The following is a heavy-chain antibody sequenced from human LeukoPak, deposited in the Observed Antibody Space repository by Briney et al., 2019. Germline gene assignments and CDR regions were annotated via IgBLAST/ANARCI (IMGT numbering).Heavy chain of an antibody. J-gene: IGHJ4*02. D-gene: IGHD3-10*01. CDR1: GYAFTNYA. CDR2: ISAYNGNT. Sequence: GPSVKVSCKVSGYAFTNYAISGVRRAPGQGLEWMGWISAYNGNTNYPQKLQGRVTMTTDTSTSTAYMELRSLRSDDTAVYYCARDPGITMVRGVIITDSPSFDYWGQGTLVTVSS. CDR3: ARDPGITMVRGVIITDSPSFDY. V-gene: IGHV1-18*01.